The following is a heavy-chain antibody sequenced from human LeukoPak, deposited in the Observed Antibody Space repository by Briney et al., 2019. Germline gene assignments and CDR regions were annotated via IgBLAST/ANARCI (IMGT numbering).Heavy chain of an antibody. CDR2: IKEDGSRK. D-gene: IGHD3-22*01. CDR1: GFKFSNHW. Sequence: QTGGSLRLSCAASGFKFSNHWMTWVRQAPGKGLEWVANIKEDGSRKNYVASVRGRFTIFRDNPKNSLYLQTNSLRAEDTAVYYCATPLDYFDGSGYHQGGDWGQGTLVTVSS. V-gene: IGHV3-7*03. J-gene: IGHJ4*02. CDR3: ATPLDYFDGSGYHQGGD.